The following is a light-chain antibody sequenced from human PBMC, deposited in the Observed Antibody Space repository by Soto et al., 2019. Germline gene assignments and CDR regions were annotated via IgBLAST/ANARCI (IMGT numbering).Light chain of an antibody. CDR3: QQYGSSPRT. J-gene: IGKJ5*01. CDR1: QTVSSSS. CDR2: GAS. Sequence: EIVLTQAPCTLALSPCERATLSSRASQTVSSSSLAWYQQKPGQAPRLLIFGASTRAAGFPDRFSGSGSGTDFTLTISRLEPEDFAVYYCQQYGSSPRTFGQGTRLEIK. V-gene: IGKV3-20*01.